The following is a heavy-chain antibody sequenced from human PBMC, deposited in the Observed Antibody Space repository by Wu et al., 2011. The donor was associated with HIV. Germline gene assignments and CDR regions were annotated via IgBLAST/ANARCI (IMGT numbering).Heavy chain of an antibody. CDR3: GKGEAGYYHYYYMDV. J-gene: IGHJ6*03. CDR1: GGTFSGHS. D-gene: IGHD1-26*01. CDR2: IIPIFGTT. Sequence: QVQLVQSGAEVKKPGSSVKVSCKASGGTFSGHSLSWVRQAPGQGLEWMGGIIPIFGTTKYAQKFQGRVTITADKSTDTAYMELSSLRSEDTAVYYCGKGEAGYYHYYYMDVWGKGTTVTVS. V-gene: IGHV1-69*14.